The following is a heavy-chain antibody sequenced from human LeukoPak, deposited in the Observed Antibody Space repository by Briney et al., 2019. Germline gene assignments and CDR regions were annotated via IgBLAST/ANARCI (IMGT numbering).Heavy chain of an antibody. CDR1: GFTFSDHY. V-gene: IGHV3-72*01. J-gene: IGHJ4*02. D-gene: IGHD3-22*01. CDR3: ARSDSSGYLSDY. CDR2: TRNKVNSYST. Sequence: GGSLRLSCAASGFTFSDHYMDWVRQAPGKGLEWVGRTRNKVNSYSTEYAASVKGRFTISRDESKNSVYLQMNSLKIEDTAVYYCARSDSSGYLSDYWSQGTLVTVSS.